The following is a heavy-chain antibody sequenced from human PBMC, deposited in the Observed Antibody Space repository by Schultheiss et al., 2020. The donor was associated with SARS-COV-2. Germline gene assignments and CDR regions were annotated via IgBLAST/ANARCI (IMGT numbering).Heavy chain of an antibody. Sequence: GESLKISCGASGFTFGSFGMHWVRQAPGKGLEWVAVISYDGSNKYYADSVKGRFTISRDNSENTLFLQMSSLRAEDTAVYYCVTRKDSSYYYGMDVWGQGTTVTVSS. CDR1: GFTFGSFG. CDR3: VTRKDSSYYYGMDV. J-gene: IGHJ6*02. D-gene: IGHD3/OR15-3a*01. V-gene: IGHV3-30*12. CDR2: ISYDGSNK.